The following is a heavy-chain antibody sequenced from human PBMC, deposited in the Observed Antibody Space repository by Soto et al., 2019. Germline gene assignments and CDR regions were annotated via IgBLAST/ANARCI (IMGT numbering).Heavy chain of an antibody. CDR2: IYPGDSDT. V-gene: IGHV5-51*01. Sequence: GGSLKISCKGSGYSFSSYWIGWGGPMPRKGLEWMGIIYPGDSDTRYSPSFQGQVTISADKSISTAYLQWSSLKASDTAIYYCARTAAAGKYYYGVDVWGQGTTVTVSS. CDR1: GYSFSSYW. CDR3: ARTAAAGKYYYGVDV. D-gene: IGHD6-13*01. J-gene: IGHJ6*02.